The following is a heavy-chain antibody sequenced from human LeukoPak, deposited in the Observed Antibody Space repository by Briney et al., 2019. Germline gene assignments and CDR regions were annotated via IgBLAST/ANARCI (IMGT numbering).Heavy chain of an antibody. CDR3: ASGMVLGAFDI. CDR2: IYYSGST. D-gene: IGHD3-10*01. V-gene: IGHV4-39*07. CDR1: GGSISSSSYY. Sequence: PSETLSLTCTVSGGSISSSSYYWGWIRQPPGKGLEWIGSIYYSGSTYYNPSLKSRVTMSVDTSKNQFSLKLSSVTAADTAVYYCASGMVLGAFDIWGQGTMVTVSS. J-gene: IGHJ3*02.